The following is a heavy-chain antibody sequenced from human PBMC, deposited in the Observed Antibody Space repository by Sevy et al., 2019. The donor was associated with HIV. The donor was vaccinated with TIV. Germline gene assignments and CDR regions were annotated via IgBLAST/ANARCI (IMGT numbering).Heavy chain of an antibody. J-gene: IGHJ3*02. Sequence: GGSLRLSCAASGFTFNTHAMNWVRQAPGKGLEWVSVISGIGSSTYYADSVKGRFTISRDNAKNSLYLQMNSLRAEDTAVYYCARVGAFDIWGQGTMVTVSS. V-gene: IGHV3-48*03. D-gene: IGHD2-15*01. CDR1: GFTFNTHA. CDR2: ISGIGSST. CDR3: ARVGAFDI.